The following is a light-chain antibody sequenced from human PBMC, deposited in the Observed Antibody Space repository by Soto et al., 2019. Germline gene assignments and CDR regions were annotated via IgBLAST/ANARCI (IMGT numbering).Light chain of an antibody. CDR1: SSDVGSYNL. Sequence: QSALTQPASVSGSPGQSITISCTGTSSDVGSYNLVSWYQQHPGKAPKLMIYEGSKRPSGVSNRFPGSKSGNTASLTISGLQAEDEADYYCCSYADSSTFVSVFGTGTKVTVL. J-gene: IGLJ1*01. CDR2: EGS. V-gene: IGLV2-23*03. CDR3: CSYADSSTFVSV.